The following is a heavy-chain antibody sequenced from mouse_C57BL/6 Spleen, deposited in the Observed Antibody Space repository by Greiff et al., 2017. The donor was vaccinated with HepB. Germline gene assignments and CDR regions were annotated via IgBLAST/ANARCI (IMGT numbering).Heavy chain of an antibody. J-gene: IGHJ4*01. CDR1: GYSFTSYY. CDR2: IYPGSGNT. V-gene: IGHV1-66*01. Sequence: QVQLQQSGPELVKPGASVKISCKASGYSFTSYYIHWVKQRPGQGLEWIGWIYPGSGNTKYNEKFKGKATLTADTSSSTAYMQLSSLTSEDSAVYYCARIRTAQATDYYAMDYWGQGTSVTVSS. CDR3: ARIRTAQATDYYAMDY. D-gene: IGHD3-2*02.